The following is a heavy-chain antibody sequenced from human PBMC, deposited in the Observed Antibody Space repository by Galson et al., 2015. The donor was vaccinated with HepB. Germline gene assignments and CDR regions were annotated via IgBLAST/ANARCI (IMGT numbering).Heavy chain of an antibody. V-gene: IGHV1-69*13. J-gene: IGHJ3*02. CDR1: GDTSSKFA. CDR2: IIPIFGTQ. CDR3: ARVRYGDYVYPFDI. D-gene: IGHD4-17*01. Sequence: SVKVSCKAAGDTSSKFAINWVRQAPGQGLEWMGGIIPIFGTQNYAQNFQGRVTITADESTSTAYMELSSLKSEDTAVYYCARVRYGDYVYPFDIWGQGTMVTVSS.